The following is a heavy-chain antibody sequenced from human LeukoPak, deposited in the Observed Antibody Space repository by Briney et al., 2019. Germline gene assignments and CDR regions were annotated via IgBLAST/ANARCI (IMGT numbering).Heavy chain of an antibody. CDR1: GYTFTSYG. CDR2: IIPIFGTA. CDR3: ARDQEDDTSSWLAFDY. Sequence: SVKVSCKASGYTFTSYGISWVRQAPGQGLEWMGGIIPIFGTANYAQKFQGRVTITADESTSTAYMELSSLRSEDTAVYYCARDQEDDTSSWLAFDYWGQGTLVTVSS. J-gene: IGHJ4*02. V-gene: IGHV1-69*13. D-gene: IGHD6-13*01.